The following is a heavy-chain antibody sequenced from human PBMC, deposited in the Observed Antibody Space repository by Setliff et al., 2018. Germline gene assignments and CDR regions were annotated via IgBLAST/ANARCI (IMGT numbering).Heavy chain of an antibody. D-gene: IGHD4-17*01. CDR2: ISTRNDDT. CDR1: GYIFTRYR. J-gene: IGHJ4*01. Sequence: ASVKVSCKASGYIFTRYRITWVRQSPGQGLEWMGWISTRNDDTGYAQKFMGRVTLTTDTSTNTAYMELRSLRSDDTAVYCCARGSGDRGMTTGWPDDFDYWGRGTLVTVS. V-gene: IGHV1-18*01. CDR3: ARGSGDRGMTTGWPDDFDY.